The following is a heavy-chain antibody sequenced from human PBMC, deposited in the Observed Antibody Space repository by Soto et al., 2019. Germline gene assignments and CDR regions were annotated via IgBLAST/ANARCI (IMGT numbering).Heavy chain of an antibody. CDR1: GFTFSSYW. V-gene: IGHV3-7*01. D-gene: IGHD3-3*01. CDR3: ARDINYDFWSGYYAINYFDY. J-gene: IGHJ4*02. Sequence: GGSLRLSCAASGFTFSSYWMSWVRQAPGKGLEWVANIKQDGSEKYYVDSVKGRFTISRDNAKNSLYLQMNSLRAEDTAVYYCARDINYDFWSGYYAINYFDYWGQGTLVTVSS. CDR2: IKQDGSEK.